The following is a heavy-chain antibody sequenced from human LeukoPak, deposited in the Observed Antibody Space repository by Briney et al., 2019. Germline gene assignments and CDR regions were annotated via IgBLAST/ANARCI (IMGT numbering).Heavy chain of an antibody. V-gene: IGHV3-7*02. CDR3: ASPLYYDTRGFYYQVFD. CDR2: IKQDGSEK. CDR1: GFTFSSYW. Sequence: GGSLRLSCAASGFTFSSYWMSWVRQAPGKGLEWVANIKQDGSEKYYVDSVKGRFTISRDNAKNSLYLQMNSLRAEDTAVYYCASPLYYDTRGFYYQVFDWGQGTLVTVSS. J-gene: IGHJ4*02. D-gene: IGHD3-22*01.